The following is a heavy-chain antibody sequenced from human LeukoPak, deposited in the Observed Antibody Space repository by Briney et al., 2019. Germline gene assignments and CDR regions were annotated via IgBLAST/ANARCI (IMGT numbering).Heavy chain of an antibody. J-gene: IGHJ4*02. V-gene: IGHV3-23*01. CDR1: GFSVNINY. D-gene: IGHD5-24*01. CDR3: ARDTGYNTFDY. CDR2: ISGSGGST. Sequence: GGSLRLSCAASGFSVNINYLSWVRQAPGKGLEWVSAISGSGGSTYYADSVKGRFTISRDNAKNSQYLQMNSLRAEDTAVYYCARDTGYNTFDYWGQGTLVTVSS.